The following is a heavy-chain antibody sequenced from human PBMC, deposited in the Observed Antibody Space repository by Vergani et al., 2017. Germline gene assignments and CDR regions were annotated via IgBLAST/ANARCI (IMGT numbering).Heavy chain of an antibody. J-gene: IGHJ4*02. D-gene: IGHD3-16*01. V-gene: IGHV3-30*02. CDR1: GFTLSNYD. CDR2: RQFDGSNQ. Sequence: QVQLVESGGGVVQRGGSLRLSCATSGFTLSNYDMQWIRQGPGKGLEFVAFRQFDGSNQYFAASVKVRFTLSRDFSKNTRYLQMNSLRTDDTSTYYCEKHFRGWGIDYWGQGTQVIVSS. CDR3: EKHFRGWGIDY.